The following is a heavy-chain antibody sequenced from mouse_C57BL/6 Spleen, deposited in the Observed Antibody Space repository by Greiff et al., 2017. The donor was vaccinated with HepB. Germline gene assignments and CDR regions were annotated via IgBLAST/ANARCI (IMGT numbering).Heavy chain of an antibody. CDR3: TGPYYYGSSSGWYFDV. V-gene: IGHV6-3*01. J-gene: IGHJ1*03. CDR1: GFTFSNYW. Sequence: EVMLVESGGGLVQPGGSMKLSCVASGFTFSNYWMNWVRQSPEKGLEWVAQIRLKSDNYATHYAEAVKGRFTISRDDSKSSVYLQMNNLRAEDTGIYYCTGPYYYGSSSGWYFDVWGTGTTVTVSS. D-gene: IGHD1-1*01. CDR2: IRLKSDNYAT.